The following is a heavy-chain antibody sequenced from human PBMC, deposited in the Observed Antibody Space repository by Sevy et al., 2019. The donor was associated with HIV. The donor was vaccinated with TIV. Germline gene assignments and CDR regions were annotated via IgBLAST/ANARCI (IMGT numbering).Heavy chain of an antibody. CDR2: ISGSGGST. CDR1: GIIFKSYV. D-gene: IGHD2-15*01. CDR3: AKGDRTFYGLDV. Sequence: GGSLRLSCAASGIIFKSYVMSWVRQAPGKGLEWLSGISGSGGSTYYADSLKGRFTIFRDNSKNTVYLQMNSLRAEDTAVYYCAKGDRTFYGLDVWGQGTTVTVSS. V-gene: IGHV3-23*01. J-gene: IGHJ6*02.